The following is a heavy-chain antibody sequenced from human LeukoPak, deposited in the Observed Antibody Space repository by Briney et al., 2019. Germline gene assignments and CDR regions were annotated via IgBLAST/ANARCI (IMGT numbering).Heavy chain of an antibody. V-gene: IGHV3-21*01. D-gene: IGHD2-2*01. Sequence: GGSLRLSCAGSGFTFSSYSINWVRQAPGKGLEWVSSISSSSSYIYYADSVKGRFTISRDNAKNSVYLQMNSLRVEDTAVYYCAREIVLIPAAPPGFDYWGQGTLVTVSS. CDR3: AREIVLIPAAPPGFDY. CDR1: GFTFSSYS. CDR2: ISSSSSYI. J-gene: IGHJ4*02.